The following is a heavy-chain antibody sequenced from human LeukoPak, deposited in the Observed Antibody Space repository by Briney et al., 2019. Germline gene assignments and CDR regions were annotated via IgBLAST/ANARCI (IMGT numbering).Heavy chain of an antibody. V-gene: IGHV4-59*01. Sequence: PSETLSLTCTVSGGSISSYYWSWIRQPPGKGLEWIGYIYYSGSTNYNPSLKSRVTISVDTSKNQFSLKLSSVTAADTAVYYCARVGRGGPSMAAGDPIWGQGTMVTVSS. CDR2: IYYSGST. CDR1: GGSISSYY. D-gene: IGHD6-25*01. J-gene: IGHJ3*02. CDR3: ARVGRGGPSMAAGDPI.